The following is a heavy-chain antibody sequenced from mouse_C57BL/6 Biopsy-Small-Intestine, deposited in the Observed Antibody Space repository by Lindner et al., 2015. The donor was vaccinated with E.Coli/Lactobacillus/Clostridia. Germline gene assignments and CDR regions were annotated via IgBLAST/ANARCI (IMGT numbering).Heavy chain of an antibody. CDR3: APGFAY. Sequence: VQLQESGAELVKPGASVKLSCTASGFNIKDYYMHWVRQRTEQGLEWIGRIDPEDSETKYAPKFQGKATITADTSSNAAYLQLSSLTSEDTAVYYCAPGFAYWGQGTLVTVSA. CDR2: IDPEDSET. J-gene: IGHJ3*01. V-gene: IGHV14-2*01. CDR1: GFNIKDYY.